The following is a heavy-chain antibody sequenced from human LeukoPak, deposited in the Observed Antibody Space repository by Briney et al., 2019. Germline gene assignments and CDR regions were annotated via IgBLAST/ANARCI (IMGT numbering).Heavy chain of an antibody. V-gene: IGHV3-48*04. CDR1: GFTFSSYS. CDR3: AKDAAAAGTGGYFQH. Sequence: GGSLRLSCAASGFTFSSYSMNWVRQAPGKGLEWVSYISSSSSTIYYADSAKGRFTISRDNAKNSLYLQMNSLRAEDTALYYCAKDAAAAGTGGYFQHWGQGTLVTVSS. CDR2: ISSSSSTI. J-gene: IGHJ1*01. D-gene: IGHD6-13*01.